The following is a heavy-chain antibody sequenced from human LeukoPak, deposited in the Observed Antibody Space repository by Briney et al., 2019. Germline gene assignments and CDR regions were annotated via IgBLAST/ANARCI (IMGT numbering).Heavy chain of an antibody. CDR1: GFTFSSYG. J-gene: IGHJ4*02. V-gene: IGHV3-33*01. CDR3: ARVSPEIVVVTGTGAPDY. CDR2: IWYDGSNR. Sequence: GRSLRLSCAASGFTFSSYGIHWVRQAPGKGLEWVAVIWYDGSNRYYADSVKGRFTISRDNSKNTVHLQMNSLRAEDTAVYYCARVSPEIVVVTGTGAPDYWGQGTLVTVSS. D-gene: IGHD2-21*02.